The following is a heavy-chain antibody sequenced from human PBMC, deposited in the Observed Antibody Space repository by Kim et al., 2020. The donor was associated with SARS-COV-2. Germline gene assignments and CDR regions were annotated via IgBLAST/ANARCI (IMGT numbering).Heavy chain of an antibody. CDR3: ARGRITIFGVVTEFDY. V-gene: IGHV4-31*02. J-gene: IGHJ4*02. D-gene: IGHD3-3*01. Sequence: LKTRVTISVDTSKNQFSLKLSSVTAADTAVYYCARGRITIFGVVTEFDYWGQGTLVTVSS.